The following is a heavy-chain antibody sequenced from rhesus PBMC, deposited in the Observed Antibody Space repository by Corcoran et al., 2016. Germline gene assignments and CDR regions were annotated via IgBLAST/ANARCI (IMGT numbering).Heavy chain of an antibody. V-gene: IGHV3-118*01. Sequence: EVQLVESGGGLVQPGGSLRLSCAASGFTFSSSAMHWVRQASGKGLEWVGRIKSKSNNYETGYAASVKGRFTISRDDSKNTAYLQMKSLKTEDTAVYYCARGGLVGTARGTFDYWGQGVLVTVSS. CDR1: GFTFSSSA. J-gene: IGHJ4*01. CDR3: ARGGLVGTARGTFDY. CDR2: IKSKSNNYET. D-gene: IGHD5-24*01.